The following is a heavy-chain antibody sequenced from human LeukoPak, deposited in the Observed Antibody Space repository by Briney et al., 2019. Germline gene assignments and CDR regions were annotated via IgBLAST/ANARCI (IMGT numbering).Heavy chain of an antibody. J-gene: IGHJ4*02. CDR2: ISSSSSYI. CDR1: GFTFSSYA. CDR3: ARGPGAQEYDFWSGFQVEYFDY. Sequence: GGSLRLSCAASGFTFSSYAMSWVRQAPEKGLEWVSSISSSSSYIYYADSVKGRFTISRDNAKNSLYLQMNSLRAEDTAVYYCARGPGAQEYDFWSGFQVEYFDYWGQGTLVTVSS. V-gene: IGHV3-21*01. D-gene: IGHD3-3*01.